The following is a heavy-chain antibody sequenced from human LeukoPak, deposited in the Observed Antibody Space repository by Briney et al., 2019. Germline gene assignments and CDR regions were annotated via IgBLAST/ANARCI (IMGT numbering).Heavy chain of an antibody. J-gene: IGHJ4*02. CDR2: ISNDGSHK. Sequence: GGSLRLSCAASGFPFSSYSMPWVRQAPGNGLEWVAVISNDGSHKYYADAVKGRFIISRDNSKTTLSLQMNTLRPDDTAVFYCARDPNRLADYGGDYFDHWGQGTLVTVSS. CDR3: ARDPNRLADYGGDYFDH. CDR1: GFPFSSYS. V-gene: IGHV3-30*04. D-gene: IGHD4-23*01.